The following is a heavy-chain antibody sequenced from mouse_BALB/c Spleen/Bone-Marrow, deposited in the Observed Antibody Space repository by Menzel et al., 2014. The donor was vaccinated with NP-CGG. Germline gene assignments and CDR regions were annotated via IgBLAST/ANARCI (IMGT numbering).Heavy chain of an antibody. V-gene: IGHV14-3*02. J-gene: IGHJ1*01. CDR2: IDPANGNT. CDR3: VYGRDWYFDV. Sequence: EVKLMESGAELVKPGASVKLSCTASGFNIKDTYMHWVKERPEQGLEWIGRIDPANGNTKYDPKFQGKATITADTSSNTAYLQLSSLTSEDTAVYYCVYGRDWYFDVRGAGTTVTVSS. CDR1: GFNIKDTY. D-gene: IGHD1-1*01.